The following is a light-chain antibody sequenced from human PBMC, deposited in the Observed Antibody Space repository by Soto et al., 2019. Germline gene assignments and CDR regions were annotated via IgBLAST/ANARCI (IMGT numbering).Light chain of an antibody. CDR2: GAS. J-gene: IGKJ2*01. CDR1: QSVSASF. V-gene: IGKV3-20*01. Sequence: ETVLTQSPGTLSLSPGEPATLTCRASQSVSASFLAWYQQKPGQAPRLLIYGASTRATGIPDRFSGSVSATDFTVTISRLEPEDLAVYYCEHYGASPQYSCRQGTMLEIK. CDR3: EHYGASPQYS.